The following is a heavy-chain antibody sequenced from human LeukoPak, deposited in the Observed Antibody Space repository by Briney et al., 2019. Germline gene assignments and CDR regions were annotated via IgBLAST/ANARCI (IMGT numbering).Heavy chain of an antibody. V-gene: IGHV1-69*13. CDR3: ARAGYCSSTSCYPIGRWFDP. D-gene: IGHD2-2*01. J-gene: IGHJ5*02. Sequence: ASVKVSCKASGCTFTSYAISWVRQATGQGLEWMGGIIPIFGTANYAQKFQGRVTITADESTSTAYMELSSLRSEDTAVYYCARAGYCSSTSCYPIGRWFDPWGQGTLVTVSS. CDR2: IIPIFGTA. CDR1: GCTFTSYA.